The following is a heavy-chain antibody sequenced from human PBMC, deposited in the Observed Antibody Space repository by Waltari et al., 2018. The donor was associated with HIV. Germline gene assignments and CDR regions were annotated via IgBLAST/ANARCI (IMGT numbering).Heavy chain of an antibody. CDR3: ARRGMGPLDY. V-gene: IGHV1-18*01. Sequence: QIQLVQSGTEVKKTGPSVKVSCEASGYMFSSYGMNWVRQAPGHGLEWMGRSSGYNCNTKYTEKIQGRVTRTIDTSTSTAYMELRSLRSDDTAVYYCARRGMGPLDYWGQGTLVIVSS. CDR2: SSGYNCNT. D-gene: IGHD3-10*01. J-gene: IGHJ4*02. CDR1: GYMFSSYG.